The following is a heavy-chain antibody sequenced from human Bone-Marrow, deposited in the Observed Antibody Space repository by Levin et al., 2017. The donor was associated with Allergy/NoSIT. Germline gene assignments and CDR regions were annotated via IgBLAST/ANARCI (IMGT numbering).Heavy chain of an antibody. CDR1: GGSISSTNW. CDR2: IYHTGST. V-gene: IGHV4-4*02. J-gene: IGHJ4*02. Sequence: SETLSLTCAVSGGSISSTNWWSWVRQPPGKGLEWIGEIYHTGSTNYNPSLKSRVTISVDKSKNQFSLKLSSVTAADTAVYYCARDPGADGYKSGFDYWGQGTLVTVSS. CDR3: ARDPGADGYKSGFDY. D-gene: IGHD5-24*01.